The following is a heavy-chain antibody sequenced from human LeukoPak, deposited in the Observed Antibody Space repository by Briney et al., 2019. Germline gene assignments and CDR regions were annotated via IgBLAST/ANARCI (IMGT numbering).Heavy chain of an antibody. D-gene: IGHD4-17*01. CDR1: GFTFSSYA. CDR3: VKDHEVSYGDTTGNFDY. V-gene: IGHV3-23*01. CDR2: ISGSGGST. Sequence: GGSLRLSCAASGFTFSSYAMSWVRQAPGKGLEWVSAISGSGGSTYYADSVKGRFTISRDNSKNTLYLQMNSLRAEDTAVYYCVKDHEVSYGDTTGNFDYWGQGTLVTVSS. J-gene: IGHJ4*02.